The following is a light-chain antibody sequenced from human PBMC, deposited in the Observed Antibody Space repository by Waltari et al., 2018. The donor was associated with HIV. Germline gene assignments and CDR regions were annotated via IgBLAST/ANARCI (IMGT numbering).Light chain of an antibody. V-gene: IGLV2-14*01. Sequence: QSALTQPASVSGSPGQSITISCTGASSDVGGYNYFSWYQQHPGKAPKLMFYEVSNRPSGVSNRFSGSKSGNTASLTISGLRAEDEADYYCSSYTGSSSVVFGGGTKLTVL. CDR3: SSYTGSSSVV. J-gene: IGLJ3*02. CDR1: SSDVGGYNY. CDR2: EVS.